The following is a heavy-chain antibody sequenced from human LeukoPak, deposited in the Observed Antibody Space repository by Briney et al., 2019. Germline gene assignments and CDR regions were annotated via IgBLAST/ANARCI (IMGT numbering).Heavy chain of an antibody. CDR3: AKDLGKDDTIFGSAPLDY. Sequence: GGSLRLSCAASGFTFNSYAMSWVRQAPGKGLEWVSAISGSGGSTYYADSVKGRFTISRDNSKNTLYLQMNSLRAEDTAVYYCAKDLGKDDTIFGSAPLDYWGQGTLVTVSS. J-gene: IGHJ4*02. CDR1: GFTFNSYA. CDR2: ISGSGGST. V-gene: IGHV3-23*01. D-gene: IGHD3-3*01.